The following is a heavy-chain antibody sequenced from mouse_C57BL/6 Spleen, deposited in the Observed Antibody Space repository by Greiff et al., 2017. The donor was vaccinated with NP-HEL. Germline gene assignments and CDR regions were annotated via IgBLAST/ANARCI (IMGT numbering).Heavy chain of an antibody. CDR3: ARGGCYGISSYSFDY. D-gene: IGHD1-1*01. Sequence: VQLQQSVAELVRPGASVKLSCTASGFKIKNTYMNWVKQRNEQGLEWIGSIDPTNGNTNYAPKFKGKATITADTSSNTAYLQHSSLTSEDTAIYYGARGGCYGISSYSFDYWGQGTTLTVSS. CDR1: GFKIKNTY. V-gene: IGHV14-3*01. CDR2: IDPTNGNT. J-gene: IGHJ2*01.